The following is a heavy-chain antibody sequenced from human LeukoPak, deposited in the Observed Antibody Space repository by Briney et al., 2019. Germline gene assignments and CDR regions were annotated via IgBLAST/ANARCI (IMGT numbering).Heavy chain of an antibody. CDR2: IYHRGST. J-gene: IGHJ4*02. D-gene: IGHD3-10*01. CDR1: GGSISPYY. Sequence: SETLSLTCTVSGGSISPYYWSWIRQPPGKGLEWIGYIYHRGSTNYNPSLKSRVTISIDTSKNQFSLKVSSVTAADTAVYYCVRHCYASGSDPMCYFDYWGQGTLVTVSS. V-gene: IGHV4-59*08. CDR3: VRHCYASGSDPMCYFDY.